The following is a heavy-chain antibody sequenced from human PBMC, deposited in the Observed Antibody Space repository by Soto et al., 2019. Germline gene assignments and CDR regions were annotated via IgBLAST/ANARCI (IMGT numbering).Heavy chain of an antibody. D-gene: IGHD3-10*01. CDR3: ATGSGGAY. V-gene: IGHV3-30*03. CDR1: GFTFSSYG. J-gene: IGHJ4*02. Sequence: QVQLVESGGGVVQPGRSLRLSCAASGFTFSSYGMHWVRQAPGKGLEWVAVISYDGSNKYYADSVKGRFTISRDNSKNTLYLQMNSLRAEDTAVYYCATGSGGAYWGQGTLGTVAA. CDR2: ISYDGSNK.